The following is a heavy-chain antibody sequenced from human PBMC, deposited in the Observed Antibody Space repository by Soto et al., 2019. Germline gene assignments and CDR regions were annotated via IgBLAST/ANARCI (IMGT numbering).Heavy chain of an antibody. V-gene: IGHV4-59*01. J-gene: IGHJ6*02. D-gene: IGHD3-3*01. Sequence: QVQLQESGPGLVKPSETLSLTCTVSGGSISSYYWSWIRQPPGNGLEWIGYIYYSGSTNYNPPLKCRVTISVDTSKNQCPLKLSSVTAADTAVYYCARATGVLRFLALPYYYYGMDVWGQGTTVTVSS. CDR3: ARATGVLRFLALPYYYYGMDV. CDR1: GGSISSYY. CDR2: IYYSGST.